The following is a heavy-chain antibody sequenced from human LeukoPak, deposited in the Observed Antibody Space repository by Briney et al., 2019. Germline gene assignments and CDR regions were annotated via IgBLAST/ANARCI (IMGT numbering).Heavy chain of an antibody. Sequence: ASVKVSCTASGGTFSSYAISWVRQAPGQGLEWMGRIIPIFGIANYAQKFQGRVTINADKSTSTAYMELSSLRSEDTAVYYCARCRVAATDYYFDYWGQGTLVTVSS. CDR3: ARCRVAATDYYFDY. D-gene: IGHD2-15*01. V-gene: IGHV1-69*04. J-gene: IGHJ4*02. CDR2: IIPIFGIA. CDR1: GGTFSSYA.